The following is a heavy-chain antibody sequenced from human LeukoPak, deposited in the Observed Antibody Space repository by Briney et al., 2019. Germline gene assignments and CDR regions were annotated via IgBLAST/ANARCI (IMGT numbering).Heavy chain of an antibody. D-gene: IGHD6-13*01. CDR3: AREMYSSRVGWFDP. J-gene: IGHJ5*02. Sequence: SETLSLTCTVSGGSISSYYWSWIRQPPGKGLGWIGYIYYSGSTNYNPSLKSRVTISVDTSKNQFSLKLSSVTAADTAVYYCAREMYSSRVGWFDPWGQGTLVTVSS. CDR2: IYYSGST. V-gene: IGHV4-59*01. CDR1: GGSISSYY.